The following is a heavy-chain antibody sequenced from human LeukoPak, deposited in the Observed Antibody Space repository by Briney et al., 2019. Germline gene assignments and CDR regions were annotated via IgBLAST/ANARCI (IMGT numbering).Heavy chain of an antibody. J-gene: IGHJ4*02. CDR2: VYYSGST. Sequence: SETLSLTCTVSGGSISSYYWSWIRQPPGKGLEWIGYVYYSGSTNYNPSLKSRVTISVDTSKNQFSLKLSSVTAADTAVYYCAGGTVVTASFDYWGQGTLVTVSS. CDR3: AGGTVVTASFDY. CDR1: GGSISSYY. D-gene: IGHD4-23*01. V-gene: IGHV4-59*01.